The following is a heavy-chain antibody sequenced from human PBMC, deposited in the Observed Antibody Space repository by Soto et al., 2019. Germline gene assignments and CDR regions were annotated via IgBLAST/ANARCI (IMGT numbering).Heavy chain of an antibody. Sequence: EVQLVESGGGLVQPGGSLRLSCAASGFTVSSNYMSWVRQAPGKGLEWVSVIYSGGSTYYADSVKGRFTISRDNSKNTRYLQMNSLRAEDTAVYYCARGSVTTYDSCMDYWGQGTLVTVSS. CDR1: GFTVSSNY. V-gene: IGHV3-66*01. CDR3: ARGSVTTYDSCMDY. D-gene: IGHD4-17*01. CDR2: IYSGGST. J-gene: IGHJ4*02.